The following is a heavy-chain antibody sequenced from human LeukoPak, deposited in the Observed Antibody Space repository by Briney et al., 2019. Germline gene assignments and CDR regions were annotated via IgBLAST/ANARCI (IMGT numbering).Heavy chain of an antibody. CDR2: ISGSGGST. J-gene: IGHJ4*02. D-gene: IGHD1-26*01. V-gene: IGHV3-23*01. CDR3: AKGDTTWELPHDY. CDR1: GFTFSSYA. Sequence: GGSLRLSCAASGFTFSSYAMSWVRQAPGKGLEWVSAISGSGGSTYYADSAKGRFTISRDKSKNTLYLQMNSLRAEDTAVYYCAKGDTTWELPHDYWGQGTLVTVSS.